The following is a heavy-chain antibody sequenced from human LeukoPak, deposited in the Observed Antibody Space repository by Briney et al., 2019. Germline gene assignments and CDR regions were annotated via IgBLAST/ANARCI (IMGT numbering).Heavy chain of an antibody. CDR1: GFTFGSYA. CDR3: D. J-gene: IGHJ4*02. CDR2: ISGSGGST. V-gene: IGHV3-23*01. Sequence: PGGSLRLSCAASGFTFGSYAMNWVRQAPGKGLEWVSGISGSGGSTYYADSVKGRFAISRDNSKNTLYLQMNSLRAEDTAVYYCDWGQGTLVTVSS.